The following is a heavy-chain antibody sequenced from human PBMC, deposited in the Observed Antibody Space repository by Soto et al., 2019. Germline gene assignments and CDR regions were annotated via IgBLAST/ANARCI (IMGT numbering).Heavy chain of an antibody. CDR3: ARGTTGTINYSSYYYMGV. D-gene: IGHD2-8*02. CDR2: MYYSGST. J-gene: IGHJ6*03. Sequence: SETLSLTCTVSGGSINSYYWSWIRQPPGKGLEWIGHMYYSGSTNYHPSLRSRVSISVDTSKNQFSPRLTSVTAADTAVYYCARGTTGTINYSSYYYMGVWGKGTTVTVSS. V-gene: IGHV4-59*08. CDR1: GGSINSYY.